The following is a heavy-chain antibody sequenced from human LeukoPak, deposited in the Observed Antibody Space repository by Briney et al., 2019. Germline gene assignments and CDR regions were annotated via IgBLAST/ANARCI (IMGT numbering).Heavy chain of an antibody. CDR1: GYTFTNHG. CDR2: ISAYNGKT. V-gene: IGHV1-18*01. J-gene: IGHJ4*02. CDR3: ARDGPDYGDYINFDF. D-gene: IGHD4-17*01. Sequence: GASVKVSCKASGYTFTNHGVTWVRQAPGQGLEWMAWISAYNGKTNYAQKFQDRVTMTTDTSTSTAYMELRSLRSDDTAMYYCARDGPDYGDYINFDFWGQGTLVTVSS.